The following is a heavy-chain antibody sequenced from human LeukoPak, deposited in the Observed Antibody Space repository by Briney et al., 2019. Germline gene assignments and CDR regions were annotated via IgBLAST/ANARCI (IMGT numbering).Heavy chain of an antibody. V-gene: IGHV1-24*01. CDR2: FNPENGDT. CDR3: ATSSGSESKYCYYGMDV. CDR1: GYTFTEFS. D-gene: IGHD3-10*01. J-gene: IGHJ6*02. Sequence: ASVKVSCKVSGYTFTEFSIHWVRQAPGQGLEWMGGFNPENGDTIYAQKFQGRVTMTRNTSTSTAYMELSSLRSEDTAVYYCATSSGSESKYCYYGMDVWGQGTTVTVSS.